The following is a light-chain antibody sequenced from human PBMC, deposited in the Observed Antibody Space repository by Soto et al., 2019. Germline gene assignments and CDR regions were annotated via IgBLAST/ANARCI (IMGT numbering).Light chain of an antibody. CDR1: QSVSNF. J-gene: IGKJ3*01. CDR3: QQRGNWPPFT. CDR2: DAS. Sequence: EVVLTQSPATLYLSPDERATLSCRASQSVSNFLAWYPQKPGQAPRLLIYDASNRATGIPARFSGSASGTDFTLTISSLEPEDFAVYYCQQRGNWPPFTSGPGNKVDIK. V-gene: IGKV3-11*01.